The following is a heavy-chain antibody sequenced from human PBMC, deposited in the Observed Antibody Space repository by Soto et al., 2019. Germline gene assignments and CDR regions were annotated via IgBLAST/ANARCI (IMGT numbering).Heavy chain of an antibody. CDR3: ARETESYSWNDGLMDV. CDR1: GFTLSSFT. V-gene: IGHV3-21*01. Sequence: EVPLVESGGGLVKPEGSLRLSCAASGFTLSSFTMNWVRQTPEKGLEWISSINSGSSFIYYADSVRGRFTISRDDAKNSLYLQVNSLSAGDPAVYYCARETESYSWNDGLMDVWGQGTTVIVSS. CDR2: INSGSSFI. J-gene: IGHJ6*02. D-gene: IGHD1-1*01.